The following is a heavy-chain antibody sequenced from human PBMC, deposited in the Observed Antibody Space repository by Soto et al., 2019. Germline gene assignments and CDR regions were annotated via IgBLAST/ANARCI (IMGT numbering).Heavy chain of an antibody. CDR1: GYGFSNFW. D-gene: IGHD5-18*01. CDR2: IYPGDSDT. Sequence: GESLKISCKASGYGFSNFWIGWVRHMPGKGLEWLSMIYPGDSDTRYSPSFQGQVTISADTTSSTAYLQWSSLRALDTAIYYCAGHPSPPCNFGYGDFWGQGSLVTVSS. CDR3: AGHPSPPCNFGYGDF. J-gene: IGHJ4*02. V-gene: IGHV5-51*01.